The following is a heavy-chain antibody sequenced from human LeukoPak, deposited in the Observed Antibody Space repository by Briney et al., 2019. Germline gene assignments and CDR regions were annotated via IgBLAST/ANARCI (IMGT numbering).Heavy chain of an antibody. CDR2: ISSTSIYT. V-gene: IGHV3-11*05. CDR1: GFTFSDYY. D-gene: IGHD6-13*01. Sequence: GGSLRLSCAASGFTFSDYYMSWIRQAPGKGLGWVSDISSTSIYTNYADSVKGRFTISRDNAKNSLYLQMNSLRAEDTAVYYCAREDGYSSSWYSDYWGQGTLVTVSS. J-gene: IGHJ4*02. CDR3: AREDGYSSSWYSDY.